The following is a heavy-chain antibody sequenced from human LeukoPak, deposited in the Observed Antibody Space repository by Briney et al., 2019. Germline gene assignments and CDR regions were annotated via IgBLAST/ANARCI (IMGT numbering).Heavy chain of an antibody. J-gene: IGHJ4*02. CDR1: GFTFSDYY. V-gene: IGHV3-11*06. Sequence: GGSLRLSCAASGFTFSDYYMSWIRQAPGKGLEWVSYISSSDTYTNYADSVKGRFTISRDNAKNSLYLQMNSLRAEDTAVYYCARDVLGGFDYWGQGTLVTVSS. D-gene: IGHD2-8*01. CDR2: ISSSDTYT. CDR3: ARDVLGGFDY.